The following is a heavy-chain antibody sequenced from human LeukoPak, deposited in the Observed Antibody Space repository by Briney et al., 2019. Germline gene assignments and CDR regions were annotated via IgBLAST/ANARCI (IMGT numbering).Heavy chain of an antibody. CDR3: AKDLKFFDY. J-gene: IGHJ4*02. CDR1: GFTFSSYG. Sequence: GGSLRLSCAASGFTFSSYGMHWVRQAPGKGLEWVAFIRYDGSNEYYVDSVKGRFTISRDNSKHTLYLQMNSLRTEDTAVYYCAKDLKFFDYWGQGTLVTVSS. V-gene: IGHV3-30*02. CDR2: IRYDGSNE.